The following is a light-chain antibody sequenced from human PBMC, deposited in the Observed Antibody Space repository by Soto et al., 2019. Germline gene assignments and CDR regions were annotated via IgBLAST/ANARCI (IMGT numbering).Light chain of an antibody. Sequence: QAVVTQPPSASGTPGQRVTISCSGSSSNIGSNTVNWYQQLPGTAPKLLIYSNNQRPSGVPDRFSGSKSGTSASLAISGLQSEDEADYYCAAWDDSLSGHVVFGGGTKLTV. CDR1: SSNIGSNT. J-gene: IGLJ2*01. CDR2: SNN. V-gene: IGLV1-44*01. CDR3: AAWDDSLSGHVV.